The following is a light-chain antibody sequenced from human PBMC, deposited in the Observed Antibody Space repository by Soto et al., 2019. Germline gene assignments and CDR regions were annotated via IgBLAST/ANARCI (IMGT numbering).Light chain of an antibody. CDR1: QGIRSE. CDR3: QQNYRTPIT. J-gene: IGKJ5*01. Sequence: IQMTQSASSLSASVGDRFTITCRASQGIRSELGWYQQKPGKAPNLLIYTASTLQSGVPSRFSGSGSGTDFTLTISSLQPEDFATYYCQQNYRTPITFGQGTRLEI. V-gene: IGKV1-39*01. CDR2: TAS.